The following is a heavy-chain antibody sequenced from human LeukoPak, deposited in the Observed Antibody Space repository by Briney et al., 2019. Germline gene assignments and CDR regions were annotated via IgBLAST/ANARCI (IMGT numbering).Heavy chain of an antibody. V-gene: IGHV4-34*01. CDR1: GGSFGDYE. J-gene: IGHJ5*02. Sequence: SETLSLTCAVSGGSFGDYECSRLRQAPGKGLEWIGEINHSRRINYNPSLKSRVTMSIDPSQRECSLNLSSVTAADTALYYCAGLIRRQWRGRGNNWFDPWGQGTLVTVTS. D-gene: IGHD6-19*01. CDR3: AGLIRRQWRGRGNNWFDP. CDR2: INHSRRI.